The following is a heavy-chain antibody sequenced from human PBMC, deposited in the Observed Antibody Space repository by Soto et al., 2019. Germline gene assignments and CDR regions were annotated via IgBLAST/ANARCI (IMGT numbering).Heavy chain of an antibody. V-gene: IGHV1-2*04. CDR3: ARAGREDYFDY. D-gene: IGHD2-15*01. CDR2: INPNSGGT. Sequence: GASVKVSCKASGNTVPNYAIHWVRQAPGQRLEWMGWINPNSGGTNYAQKFQGWVTMTRDTSISTAYMELSRLRSDDTAVYYCARAGREDYFDYWGQGTLVTVSS. CDR1: GNTVPNYA. J-gene: IGHJ4*02.